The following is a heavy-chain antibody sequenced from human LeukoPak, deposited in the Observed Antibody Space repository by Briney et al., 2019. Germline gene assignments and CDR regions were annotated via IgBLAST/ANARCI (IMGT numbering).Heavy chain of an antibody. CDR2: ISYDGSNK. V-gene: IGHV3-30*18. CDR3: AKDGSSGYYDAFDI. Sequence: PGRSLRLSCAASGFTFSSYGMHWVRQAPGKGLEWVAVISYDGSNKYYADSVEGRFTISRDNSKNTLYLQMNSLRAEDTAVYYCAKDGSSGYYDAFDIWGQGTMVTVSS. D-gene: IGHD3-22*01. CDR1: GFTFSSYG. J-gene: IGHJ3*02.